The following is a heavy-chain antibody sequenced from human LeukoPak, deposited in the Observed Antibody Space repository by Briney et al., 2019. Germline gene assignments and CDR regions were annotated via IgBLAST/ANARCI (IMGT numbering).Heavy chain of an antibody. CDR2: ISGGADAT. V-gene: IGHV3-23*01. CDR1: GFTFTSYS. J-gene: IGHJ4*02. Sequence: QPGGSLRLSCAASGFTFTSYSMSWVRQAPGKGLEWVSAISGGADATYYADSVRGRFTISRDNFKNTLYLQMNSLRADDTAVYYCTKEPRESTVAGPFDYWGQGTLVTVSS. CDR3: TKEPRESTVAGPFDY. D-gene: IGHD6-19*01.